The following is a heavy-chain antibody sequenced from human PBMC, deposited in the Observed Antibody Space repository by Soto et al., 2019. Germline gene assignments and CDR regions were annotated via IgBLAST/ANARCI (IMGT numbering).Heavy chain of an antibody. CDR3: ARTKWLQSFDY. V-gene: IGHV1-3*04. D-gene: IGHD4-4*01. Sequence: ASVKVSCKTSGYTFISYTLHWVRQAPGQRLEWMGWIDTVNSNTKYSQKFQGRVTFTRDTFATTAYMELSSLGSEDTAVYYCARTKWLQSFDYWGQGTLVTGSA. CDR2: IDTVNSNT. J-gene: IGHJ4*02. CDR1: GYTFISYT.